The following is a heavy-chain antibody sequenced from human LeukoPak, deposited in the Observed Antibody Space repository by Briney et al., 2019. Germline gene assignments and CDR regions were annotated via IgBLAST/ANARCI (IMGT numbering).Heavy chain of an antibody. J-gene: IGHJ3*02. V-gene: IGHV3-74*01. Sequence: GGSLRLSCAASRFIVSNSWMHWVRQTPGKGLEWVSSIRGDGGDTTYADSVKGRFTISRDNAKNTLYLQMNSLRADDTAVYYCAAEHDGFDIWGQGTMVTVSS. CDR1: RFIVSNSW. CDR3: AAEHDGFDI. CDR2: IRGDGGDT.